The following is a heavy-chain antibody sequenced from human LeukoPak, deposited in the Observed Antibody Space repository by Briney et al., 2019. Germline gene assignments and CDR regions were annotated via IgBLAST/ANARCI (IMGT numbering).Heavy chain of an antibody. V-gene: IGHV4-4*07. Sequence: PSETLSLTCTVSRGSISYFYWSWIRQAAGKGLEWIGRIYSSGSTNYNPSLKSRVTMSVDTPKNQFSLKLSSVTAADTAVYYCAREPGGSGSRGLDYWGQGILVTVSS. J-gene: IGHJ4*02. D-gene: IGHD3-10*01. CDR3: AREPGGSGSRGLDY. CDR2: IYSSGST. CDR1: RGSISYFY.